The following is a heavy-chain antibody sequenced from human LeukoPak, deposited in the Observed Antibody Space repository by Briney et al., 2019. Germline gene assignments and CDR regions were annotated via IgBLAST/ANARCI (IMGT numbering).Heavy chain of an antibody. CDR2: IYYSGST. CDR3: ARTVDTAMAFDY. J-gene: IGHJ4*02. CDR1: GGSISSGDYY. V-gene: IGHV4-30-4*08. Sequence: SQTLSLTCTVSGGSISSGDYYWSWIRQPPGKGLEWIGYIYYSGSTYYNPSLKSRVTISVGTSKNQFSLKLSSVTAADTAVYYCARTVDTAMAFDYWGQGTLVTVSS. D-gene: IGHD5-18*01.